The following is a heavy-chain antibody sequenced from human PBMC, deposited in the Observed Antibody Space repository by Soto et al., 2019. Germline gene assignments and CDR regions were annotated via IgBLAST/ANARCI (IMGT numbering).Heavy chain of an antibody. Sequence: CKASGGTFSSYAISWVRQAPGQGLEWMGGIIPIFGTANYAQKFQGRVTITADESTSTAYMELSSLRSEDTAVYYCARGLTIFGVVIIPVGYYYYGMDVWGQGTTVTVSS. V-gene: IGHV1-69*01. J-gene: IGHJ6*02. CDR3: ARGLTIFGVVIIPVGYYYYGMDV. CDR1: GGTFSSYA. D-gene: IGHD3-3*01. CDR2: IIPIFGTA.